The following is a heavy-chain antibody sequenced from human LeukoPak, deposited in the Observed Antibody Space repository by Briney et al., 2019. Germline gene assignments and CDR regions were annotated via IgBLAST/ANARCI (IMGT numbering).Heavy chain of an antibody. CDR1: GFIFSNYW. D-gene: IGHD3-10*01. CDR2: ISSSGSTI. J-gene: IGHJ5*02. CDR3: ARGASGIGGIRFNP. V-gene: IGHV3-48*04. Sequence: GGSLRLSCVASGFIFSNYWMSWVRQVPGKGLEWVSYISSSGSTIYYADSVKGRFTISRDNAKNSLYLQMNSLRAEDTAVYYCARGASGIGGIRFNPWGQGTLVTVSS.